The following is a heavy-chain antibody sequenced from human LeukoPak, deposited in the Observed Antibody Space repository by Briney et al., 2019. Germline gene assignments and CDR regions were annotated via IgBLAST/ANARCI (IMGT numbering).Heavy chain of an antibody. D-gene: IGHD3-3*01. CDR2: IYYSGST. J-gene: IGHJ4*02. V-gene: IGHV4-59*01. CDR3: ARSRTHYDFCV. Sequence: SETLSLTCAVYGGSFSGYYWSWIRQPPGKGLEWIGYIYYSGSTNYNPSLKSRVTISVDTSKNQFSLKLSSVTAADTAVYYCARSRTHYDFCVWGQGTLVTVSS. CDR1: GGSFSGYY.